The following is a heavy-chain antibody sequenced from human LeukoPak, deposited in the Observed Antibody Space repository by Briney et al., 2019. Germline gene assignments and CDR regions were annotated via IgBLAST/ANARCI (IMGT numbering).Heavy chain of an antibody. V-gene: IGHV3-48*01. CDR1: GFTFSSYS. CDR2: ISSGSSTI. D-gene: IGHD4-17*01. J-gene: IGHJ4*02. CDR3: ARDLYGDYVFDY. Sequence: PGGSLRLSCAASGFTFSSYSMNWVRQAPRKGLEWVSYISSGSSTIYYADSVKGRFTISRDIAKNSLYLQMNSLRAEDTAVYYCARDLYGDYVFDYWGQGTLVTVSS.